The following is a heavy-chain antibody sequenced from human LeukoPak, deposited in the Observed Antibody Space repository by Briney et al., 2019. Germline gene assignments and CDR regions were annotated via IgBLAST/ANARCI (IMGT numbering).Heavy chain of an antibody. V-gene: IGHV1-69*05. CDR2: IIPIFGTA. Sequence: SVKVSCKASGGTFSSYAISWVRQAPGQGLEWMGGIIPIFGTANYAQKFQGRVTITTDESTSTAYMELSSLRSEDTAVYYCAREGTVTSPDAFDIWGQGTMVTVSS. J-gene: IGHJ3*02. D-gene: IGHD4-11*01. CDR1: GGTFSSYA. CDR3: AREGTVTSPDAFDI.